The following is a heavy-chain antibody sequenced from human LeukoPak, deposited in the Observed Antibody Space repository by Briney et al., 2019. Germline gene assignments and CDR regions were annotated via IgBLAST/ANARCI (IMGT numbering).Heavy chain of an antibody. D-gene: IGHD3-10*01. CDR2: INPSGGST. Sequence: ASVKVSCKASGYTFTSYYMHWVRQAPGQGLEWMGIINPSGGSTSYAQKLQGRVTMTRDMSTSTVYMELSSLRSEDKAVSFFSRSRYGSGSYPPDYWGQGTLVTVSS. J-gene: IGHJ4*02. CDR1: GYTFTSYY. V-gene: IGHV1-46*01. CDR3: SRSRYGSGSYPPDY.